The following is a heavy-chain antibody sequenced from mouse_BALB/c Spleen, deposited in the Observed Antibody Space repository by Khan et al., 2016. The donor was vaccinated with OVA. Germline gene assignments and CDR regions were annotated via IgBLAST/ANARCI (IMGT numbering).Heavy chain of an antibody. V-gene: IGHV3-2*02. CDR3: ARRYCYGNWYFDD. J-gene: IGHJ1*01. Sequence: EVQLQESGPGLVKPSQSLSLTCTVTGYSITSDYAWNWIRQFSGNKLEWMAYISYRGSTSYHPSLKRRISITRDTSRNQFFSQWNALTTEDTATYDTARRYCYGNWYFDDKGAGATVTVYS. CDR2: ISYRGST. D-gene: IGHD1-1*01. CDR1: GYSITSDYA.